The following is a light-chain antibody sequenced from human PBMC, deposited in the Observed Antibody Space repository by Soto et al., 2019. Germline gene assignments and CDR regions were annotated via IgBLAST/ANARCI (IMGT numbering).Light chain of an antibody. CDR3: QRRDTFT. V-gene: IGKV3-11*01. CDR1: QNINSY. Sequence: EIVLTQYPATLSLSPGERATLSCRASQNINSYLAWYQQNPGQAPRLLIHDASYRATGIPARFSGSGSGTDFALTISSLEPEDFAVYYCQRRDTFTLGPGNKVDI. CDR2: DAS. J-gene: IGKJ3*01.